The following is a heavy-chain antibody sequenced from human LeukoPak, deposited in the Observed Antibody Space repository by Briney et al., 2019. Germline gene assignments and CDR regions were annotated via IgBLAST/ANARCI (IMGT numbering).Heavy chain of an antibody. CDR2: ISSSGST. CDR1: GDSISSGDYY. V-gene: IGHV4-61*02. CDR3: ASIAAAGTDTNGGYYYYMDV. J-gene: IGHJ6*03. D-gene: IGHD6-13*01. Sequence: SETLSLTCTVSGDSISSGDYYWSWIRQPAGKGLEWIGRISSSGSTNYNPSLKSRVTISVDTSKNQFSLKLSSVTAADTAVYYCASIAAAGTDTNGGYYYYMDVWGKGTTVTVSS.